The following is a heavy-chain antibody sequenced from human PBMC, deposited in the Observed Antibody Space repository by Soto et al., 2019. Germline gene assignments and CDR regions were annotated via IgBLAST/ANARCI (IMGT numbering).Heavy chain of an antibody. D-gene: IGHD4-17*01. CDR2: IRSKANSYAT. CDR1: GFTFSGSA. J-gene: IGHJ6*02. CDR3: TSRRYGAHVYGMDV. Sequence: EVQLVECGGGLVQPGGSLKLSCAASGFTFSGSAMHWVRQASGKGLEWVGRIRSKANSYATAYAASVKGRFTISRDDSKNTVYLQMNSLNTEDTAVYYCTSRRYGAHVYGMDVWGQGTTVTVSS. V-gene: IGHV3-73*01.